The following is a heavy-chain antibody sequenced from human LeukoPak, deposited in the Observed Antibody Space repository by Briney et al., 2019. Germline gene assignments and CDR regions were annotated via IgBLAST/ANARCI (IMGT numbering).Heavy chain of an antibody. V-gene: IGHV4-59*08. CDR2: IYYSGST. D-gene: IGHD3-3*01. J-gene: IGHJ4*02. Sequence: SETLSLTCTVSGGSISSYYWSWIRQPPGKGLEWIGHIYYSGSTNYNPSLKSRVTISVDTSKNQFSLKLSSVTAADTAVYYCAGCYYDFWSGYYRSFDYWGQGTLVTVSS. CDR1: GGSISSYY. CDR3: AGCYYDFWSGYYRSFDY.